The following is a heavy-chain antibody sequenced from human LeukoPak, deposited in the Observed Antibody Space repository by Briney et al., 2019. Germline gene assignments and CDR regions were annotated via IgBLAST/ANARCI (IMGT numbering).Heavy chain of an antibody. CDR2: INPNSGGT. Sequence: GASVKVSCKASGYTFTGYYMHWVRQAPGQGLEWMGWINPNSGGTNYAQKFQGRVTMTRDTSISTAYMELSRLRSDDTAVYYCARDPPGDQGLAFDYWGQGTLVTVSS. CDR1: GYTFTGYY. J-gene: IGHJ4*02. CDR3: ARDPPGDQGLAFDY. D-gene: IGHD1-1*01. V-gene: IGHV1-2*02.